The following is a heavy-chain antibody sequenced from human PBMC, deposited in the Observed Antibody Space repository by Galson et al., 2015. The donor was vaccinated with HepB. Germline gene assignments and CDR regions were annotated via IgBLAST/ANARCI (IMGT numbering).Heavy chain of an antibody. J-gene: IGHJ4*02. CDR3: TSDGGYDSHDY. CDR2: IKSKTAGGTA. CDR1: GFTFTNAW. Sequence: SLRLSCAASGFTFTNAWMNWVRQAPGKGLEWVGRIKSKTAGGTADYAAPVKGRFTISRDDSKNTLYLQMNSLKTEDTAVYYCTSDGGYDSHDYWGQGTLVTVSS. V-gene: IGHV3-15*01. D-gene: IGHD3-22*01.